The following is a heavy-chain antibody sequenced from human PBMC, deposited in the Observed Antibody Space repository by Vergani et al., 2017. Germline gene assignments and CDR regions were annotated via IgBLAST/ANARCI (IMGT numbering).Heavy chain of an antibody. CDR1: GGSISAGYYF. V-gene: IGHV4-61*02. D-gene: IGHD6-13*01. CDR3: ARGITLLIAAAGRAWFDP. CDR2: ISASGNA. J-gene: IGHJ5*02. Sequence: QVQLQASGPGRVKPSQTLSLTCTMSGGSISAGYYFWSWIRQPAGKGLEWLGHISASGNASHSPSLKTRVSMSVDTSKNQFSLKLSSVTAADTAVYYCARGITLLIAAAGRAWFDPWGQGTLVTVSS.